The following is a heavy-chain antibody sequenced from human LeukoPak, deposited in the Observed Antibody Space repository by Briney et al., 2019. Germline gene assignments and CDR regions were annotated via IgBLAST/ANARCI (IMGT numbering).Heavy chain of an antibody. Sequence: SLRLSCAASGFTFSSYAMHWVRQAPGKGLEWVAVISYDGSNKSYADSVKGRFTISRDNSKNTLYLQMNSLRPDDTAVYYCARVEEIYYYDSSPYTYWGQGTLVTVSS. J-gene: IGHJ4*02. D-gene: IGHD3-22*01. CDR1: GFTFSSYA. CDR2: ISYDGSNK. CDR3: ARVEEIYYYDSSPYTY. V-gene: IGHV3-30*01.